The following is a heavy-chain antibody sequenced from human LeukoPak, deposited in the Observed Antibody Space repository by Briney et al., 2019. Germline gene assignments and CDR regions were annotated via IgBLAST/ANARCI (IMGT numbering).Heavy chain of an antibody. CDR3: AREYWMTGYFDH. CDR1: GFTFSTYS. J-gene: IGHJ4*02. V-gene: IGHV3-21*01. D-gene: IGHD3-9*01. Sequence: GGSLRLSCAAAGFTFSTYSINWVRQAPGKSLEWVSSNSSRSKYMYYADSVKGRFTISRDNAKNSLFLQMNSLRAEDTAVYYCAREYWMTGYFDHWGQGTLVTVSS. CDR2: NSSRSKYM.